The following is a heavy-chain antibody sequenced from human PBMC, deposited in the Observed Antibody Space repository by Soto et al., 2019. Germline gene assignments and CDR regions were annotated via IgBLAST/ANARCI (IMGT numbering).Heavy chain of an antibody. CDR1: GYTFTSYG. Sequence: QVQLVQSGAEVKKPGASVKVSCKASGYTFTSYGISWVRQAPGQGLEWMGWISAYNGNTNYAQKLQGRVTMTTDTSTSTDYMELRSLRSDDTAVYYWARSSLYCRWPGVFAYWGEGTLVTVSS. V-gene: IGHV1-18*01. D-gene: IGHD2-8*02. J-gene: IGHJ4*02. CDR3: ARSSLYCRWPGVFAY. CDR2: ISAYNGNT.